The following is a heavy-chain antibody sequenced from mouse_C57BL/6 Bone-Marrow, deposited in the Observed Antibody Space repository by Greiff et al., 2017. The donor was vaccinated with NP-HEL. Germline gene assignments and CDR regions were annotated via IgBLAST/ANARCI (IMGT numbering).Heavy chain of an antibody. V-gene: IGHV1-50*01. CDR2: IDPSDSYT. J-gene: IGHJ3*01. D-gene: IGHD2-4*01. CDR1: GYTFTSYW. CDR3: ARGGDYPFAY. Sequence: QVQLQQPGAELVKPGASVKLSCKASGYTFTSYWMQWVKQRPGQGLEWIGEIDPSDSYTNSNQKFKGKATLTVDTSSSTAYMQLSSLTSEDSAVYYCARGGDYPFAYWGQGTLVTVSA.